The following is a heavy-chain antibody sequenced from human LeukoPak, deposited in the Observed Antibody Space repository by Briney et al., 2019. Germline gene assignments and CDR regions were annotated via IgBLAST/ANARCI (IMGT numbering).Heavy chain of an antibody. CDR1: GYTFTSYG. D-gene: IGHD4-11*01. CDR3: ARDLVYDYISNWFDP. Sequence: VASVKVSCKASGYTFTSYGISWVRQAPGQGLEWMGWISAYNGNTNYAQKLQGRVTMTTDTSTSTAYMELRSLRSDDTAVYYCARDLVYDYISNWFDPWGQGTLVTVSS. CDR2: ISAYNGNT. V-gene: IGHV1-18*01. J-gene: IGHJ5*02.